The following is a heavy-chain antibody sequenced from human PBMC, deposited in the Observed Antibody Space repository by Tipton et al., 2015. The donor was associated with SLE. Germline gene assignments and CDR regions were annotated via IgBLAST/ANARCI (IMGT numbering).Heavy chain of an antibody. J-gene: IGHJ6*02. Sequence: TLSLTCTVSGGSISTFHYWSWIRQPPGERLEWIGYIYFGSTSYNPSLKSRVTISEDTSENQFSLRLTSVTAADTAVYYCARSGDYSGIYYYGFDVWGQGTTVTVSS. V-gene: IGHV4-59*01. D-gene: IGHD4-11*01. CDR2: IYFGST. CDR1: GGSISTFHY. CDR3: ARSGDYSGIYYYGFDV.